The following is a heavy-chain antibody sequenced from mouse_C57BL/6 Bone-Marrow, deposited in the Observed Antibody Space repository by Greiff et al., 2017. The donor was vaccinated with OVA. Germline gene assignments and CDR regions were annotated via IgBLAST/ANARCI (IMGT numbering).Heavy chain of an antibody. J-gene: IGHJ1*03. CDR2: IRLKSDNYAT. CDR3: TGNNYYGSSYWYFDV. Sequence: EVKLEESGGGLVQPGGSMKLSCVASGFTFSNYWMNWVRQSPEKGLEWVAQIRLKSDNYATHYAESVKGRFTISRDDSKSRVYLQMNNLRAEDTGIYYCTGNNYYGSSYWYFDVWGTGTTVTVSS. CDR1: GFTFSNYW. V-gene: IGHV6-3*01. D-gene: IGHD1-1*01.